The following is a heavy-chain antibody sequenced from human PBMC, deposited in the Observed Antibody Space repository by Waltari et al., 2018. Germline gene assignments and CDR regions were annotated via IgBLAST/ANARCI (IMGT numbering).Heavy chain of an antibody. Sequence: QLTLQWSGPTLVKPTHPLTLTCSVSGFSLTTHAVGVGWVRQPPGKALEWLALIYWNDTKRYSPSLKSRLTITKDTSKNQVVLTMTYMDTMDTATYYCAYANDILSGYFDYWGQGTLVTVSS. V-gene: IGHV2-5*01. CDR1: GFSLTTHAVG. D-gene: IGHD3-9*01. J-gene: IGHJ4*02. CDR3: AYANDILSGYFDY. CDR2: IYWNDTK.